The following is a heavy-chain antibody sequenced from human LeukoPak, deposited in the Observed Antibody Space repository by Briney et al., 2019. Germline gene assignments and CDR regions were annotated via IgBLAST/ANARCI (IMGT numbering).Heavy chain of an antibody. CDR1: GFTFSDYG. D-gene: IGHD6-19*01. Sequence: GGSLRLSCAASGFTFSDYGMHWLRQAPGKGLEWVAVISWNGGEEHYGNSVRGRFTISRDYSKNMVYLQMNSLRAEDTAVYYCAKEQGYTGWLTTGHWGQGALVTVSS. CDR3: AKEQGYTGWLTTGH. CDR2: ISWNGGEE. V-gene: IGHV3-30*18. J-gene: IGHJ4*02.